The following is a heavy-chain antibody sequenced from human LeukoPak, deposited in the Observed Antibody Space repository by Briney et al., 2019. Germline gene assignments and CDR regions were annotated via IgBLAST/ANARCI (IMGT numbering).Heavy chain of an antibody. D-gene: IGHD2-2*01. CDR1: GGSISSSSYY. J-gene: IGHJ6*03. CDR3: ARPLTWCSSTSCLKYYYMDV. Sequence: SETLSLTCTVSGGSISSSSYYWGWIRQPPGKGLEWIGSIYYSGSTYYNPSLKSRVTISVDTSKNQFSLKLSSVTAADTAVYYCARPLTWCSSTSCLKYYYMDVWGKGTTVTVSS. V-gene: IGHV4-39*07. CDR2: IYYSGST.